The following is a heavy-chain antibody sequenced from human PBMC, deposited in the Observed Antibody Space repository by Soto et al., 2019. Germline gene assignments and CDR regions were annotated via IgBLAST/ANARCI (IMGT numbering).Heavy chain of an antibody. J-gene: IGHJ4*02. D-gene: IGHD1-26*01. CDR3: ARALEGDGNNADY. CDR2: ISSSSSYI. CDR1: GFTFSSYI. V-gene: IGHV3-21*01. Sequence: PGGSLRLSCAASGFTFSSYILPCVRQAPWKWLEWFSSISSSSSYIYYADSVKGRFTISRDNDKHSLYLQMNSLRAEDTAVYYCARALEGDGNNADYCGQGTLVTVSS.